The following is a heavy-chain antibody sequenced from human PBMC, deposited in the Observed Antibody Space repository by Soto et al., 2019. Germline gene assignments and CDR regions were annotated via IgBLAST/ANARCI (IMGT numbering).Heavy chain of an antibody. CDR3: ARVGTYCYDSSGYYAFDI. V-gene: IGHV3-74*01. CDR2: INSDGSST. CDR1: GFTFSSYW. D-gene: IGHD3-22*01. Sequence: GGSLRLSCAASGFTFSSYWMHWVRQAPGKGLVWVSRINSDGSSTSYADSVKGRFTISRDNAKNTLYLQMNSLRAEDTAVYYCARVGTYCYDSSGYYAFDIWGQGTMVTVSS. J-gene: IGHJ3*02.